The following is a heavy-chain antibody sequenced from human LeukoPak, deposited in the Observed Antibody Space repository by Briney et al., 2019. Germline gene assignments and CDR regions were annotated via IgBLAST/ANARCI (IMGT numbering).Heavy chain of an antibody. V-gene: IGHV4-39*07. Sequence: PSETLSLTCTVSGGSISSSSYYWGWIRQPPGKGLEWIGSIYYSGSTYYNPSLKSRVTISVDTSKNQFSLKLSSVTAADTAVYYCARMIYGSGSYFAFHAFDIWGQGTMVTVSS. J-gene: IGHJ3*02. CDR3: ARMIYGSGSYFAFHAFDI. CDR2: IYYSGST. D-gene: IGHD3-10*01. CDR1: GGSISSSSYY.